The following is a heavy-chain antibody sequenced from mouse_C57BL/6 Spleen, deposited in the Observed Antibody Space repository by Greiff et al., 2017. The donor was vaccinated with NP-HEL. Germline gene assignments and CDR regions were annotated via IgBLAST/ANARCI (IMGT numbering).Heavy chain of an antibody. Sequence: VKVVESGPGLVAPSQSLSITCTVSGFSLTSYAISWVRQPPGKGLEWLGVIWTGGGTNYNSALKSRLSISKDNSKSQVFLKMNSLQTDDTARYYCARNRDYGSSYDFDYWGQGTTLTVSS. V-gene: IGHV2-9-1*01. D-gene: IGHD1-1*01. CDR2: IWTGGGT. CDR1: GFSLTSYA. J-gene: IGHJ2*01. CDR3: ARNRDYGSSYDFDY.